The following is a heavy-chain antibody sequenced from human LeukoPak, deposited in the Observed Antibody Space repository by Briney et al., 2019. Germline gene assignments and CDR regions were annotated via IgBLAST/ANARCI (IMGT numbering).Heavy chain of an antibody. J-gene: IGHJ4*02. Sequence: ASVKVSCKASGYTFTSYGISWVRQAPGQGLEWMGRIIPILGIANYAQKFQGRVTITADKSTSTAYMELSSLRSEDTAVYYCARDFEEALGSDWGQGTLVTVSS. CDR2: IIPILGIA. V-gene: IGHV1-69*04. CDR3: ARDFEEALGSD. D-gene: IGHD7-27*01. CDR1: GYTFTSYG.